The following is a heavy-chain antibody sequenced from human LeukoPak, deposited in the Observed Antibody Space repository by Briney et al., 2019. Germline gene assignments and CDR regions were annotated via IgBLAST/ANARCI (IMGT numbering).Heavy chain of an antibody. Sequence: PGGSLRLSCEASGFTFGSHAMYWVRQAPEKGLEWVAGIFGSGGSPHYADSVKGRFTISRDNSRNTVYLQINSLRADDTAVYYCGKTTVGYSSGQKPAWPVDYWGQGTLVTVSS. D-gene: IGHD5-18*01. CDR2: IFGSGGSP. CDR3: GKTTVGYSSGQKPAWPVDY. J-gene: IGHJ4*02. V-gene: IGHV3-23*01. CDR1: GFTFGSHA.